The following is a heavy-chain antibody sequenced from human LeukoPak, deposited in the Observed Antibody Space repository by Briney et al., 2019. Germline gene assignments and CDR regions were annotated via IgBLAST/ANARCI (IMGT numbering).Heavy chain of an antibody. Sequence: ASVKVSCKVSRYTLTELSMHWVRQAPGKGLEWMGGFDPEDGETIYAQKFQGRVTMTEDTSTDTAYMELSSLRSEDTAVYYCATAINYYYDSSGRNLPPDYWGQGTLVTVSS. V-gene: IGHV1-24*01. CDR1: RYTLTELS. D-gene: IGHD3-22*01. CDR3: ATAINYYYDSSGRNLPPDY. J-gene: IGHJ4*02. CDR2: FDPEDGET.